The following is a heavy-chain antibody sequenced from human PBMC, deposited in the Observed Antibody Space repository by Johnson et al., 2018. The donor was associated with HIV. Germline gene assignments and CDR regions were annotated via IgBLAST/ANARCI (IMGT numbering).Heavy chain of an antibody. D-gene: IGHD4-17*01. V-gene: IGHV3-9*01. CDR1: GFTFSNSD. CDR2: ISWNSGTI. CDR3: AKDPPVTTTHNAFDI. J-gene: IGHJ3*02. Sequence: QLVESGGGLVQPGGSLRLSCAASGFTFSNSDFHWVRQAPGKGLEWFSAISWNSGTIAYAASVKGRFTISRDNAKNSLYLQMNSLRAEDTAVYYCAKDPPVTTTHNAFDIWGQGTMVTVSS.